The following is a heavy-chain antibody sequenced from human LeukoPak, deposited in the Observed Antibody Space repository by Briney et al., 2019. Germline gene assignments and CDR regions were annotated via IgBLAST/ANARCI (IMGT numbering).Heavy chain of an antibody. J-gene: IGHJ3*02. CDR3: ARDRGGYCSGYNCLDAFDI. CDR2: ISSSGSTI. V-gene: IGHV3-11*01. CDR1: GFTFSDYY. D-gene: IGHD2-15*01. Sequence: PGGSLRLSCAASGFTFSDYYMIWIRQAPGKGLEWVSYISSSGSTIYDADSVKGRFTISRDNAKNSLYLQMNSLRAEDTAVYYCARDRGGYCSGYNCLDAFDIWGLGTMVTVSS.